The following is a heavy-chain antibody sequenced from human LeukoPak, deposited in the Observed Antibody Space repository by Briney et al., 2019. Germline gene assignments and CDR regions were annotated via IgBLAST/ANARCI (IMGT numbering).Heavy chain of an antibody. D-gene: IGHD6-19*01. CDR1: GVSFSDYH. CDR2: IHHDGSI. CDR3: ARGRDRGWPIPGY. J-gene: IGHJ4*02. V-gene: IGHV4-34*01. Sequence: PSETLSLTCAVSGVSFSDYHWIWIRQPPGKGLEWIGEIHHDGSINYTPSLKSRVTILVDTSKNQFSLRLSSVTAADTALYYCARGRDRGWPIPGYWGQGTLVTVSS.